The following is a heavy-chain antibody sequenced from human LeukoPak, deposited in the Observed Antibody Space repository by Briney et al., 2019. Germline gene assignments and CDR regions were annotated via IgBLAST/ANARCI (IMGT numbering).Heavy chain of an antibody. Sequence: SQTLSLTYAISGDSVSSNSAAWKWIRQYPSSGLEWLGRTYYRSKWYNDYAVSVKSRITINPDTSKNQFSLQLNSVTPEDTAVYYCARVGSYYFDYWGQGTLVTVSS. D-gene: IGHD2-2*03. CDR1: GDSVSSNSAA. CDR2: TYYRSKWYN. J-gene: IGHJ4*02. V-gene: IGHV6-1*01. CDR3: ARVGSYYFDY.